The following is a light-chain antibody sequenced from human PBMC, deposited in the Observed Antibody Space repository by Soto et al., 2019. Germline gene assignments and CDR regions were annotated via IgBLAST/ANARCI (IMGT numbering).Light chain of an antibody. CDR1: QSLVHSDGIAY. CDR3: MQGTHWPIT. CDR2: KVS. Sequence: DVVMTQSPLSLPVTLGQPASISCMSKQSLVHSDGIAYFSWFQQRPGRSPMRLIYKVSNRDSGVPARFSGSGSGTDFALKISRVEAEDVGVYYCMQGTHWPITFGQGTRLEIK. J-gene: IGKJ5*01. V-gene: IGKV2-30*02.